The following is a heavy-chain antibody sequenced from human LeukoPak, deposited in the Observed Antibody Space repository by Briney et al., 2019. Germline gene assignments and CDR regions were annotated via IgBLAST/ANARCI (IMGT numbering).Heavy chain of an antibody. CDR1: GGTFSSYA. D-gene: IGHD6-19*01. CDR2: IIPILGIA. V-gene: IGHV1-69*04. Sequence: EASVKVSCKASGGTFSSYAISWVRQAPGQGLEWMGRIIPILGIANYAQKFQGRVTITADESTSTAYMELSSLRSEDTAVYYCARWLAKGEDYFDYWGQGTLVTVSS. J-gene: IGHJ4*02. CDR3: ARWLAKGEDYFDY.